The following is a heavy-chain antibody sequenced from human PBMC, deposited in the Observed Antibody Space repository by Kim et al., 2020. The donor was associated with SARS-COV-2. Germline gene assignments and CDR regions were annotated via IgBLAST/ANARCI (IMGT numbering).Heavy chain of an antibody. CDR3: AKDHHRTYDSSGYNDL. D-gene: IGHD3-22*01. CDR2: ISWNSGSI. V-gene: IGHV3-9*01. CDR1: GFTFDDYA. J-gene: IGHJ2*01. Sequence: GGSLRLSCAASGFTFDDYAMHWVRQAPGKGLEWVSGISWNSGSIGYADSVKGRFTISRDNAMNSLYLQMNSLRAEDTALYYCAKDHHRTYDSSGYNDLWGRGTLVTVSS.